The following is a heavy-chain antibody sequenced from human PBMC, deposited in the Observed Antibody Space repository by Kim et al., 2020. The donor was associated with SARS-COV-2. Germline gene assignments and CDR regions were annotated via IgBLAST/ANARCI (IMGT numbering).Heavy chain of an antibody. Sequence: SETLSLTCAVYGGSFSGYYWSWIRQPPGKGLEWIGEINHSGSTNYNPSLKSRVTISVDTSKNQFSLKLSSVTAADTAVYYCARGRGSMAARPYGDYWGQGTLVTVSS. CDR2: INHSGST. CDR1: GGSFSGYY. D-gene: IGHD6-6*01. J-gene: IGHJ4*02. V-gene: IGHV4-34*01. CDR3: ARGRGSMAARPYGDY.